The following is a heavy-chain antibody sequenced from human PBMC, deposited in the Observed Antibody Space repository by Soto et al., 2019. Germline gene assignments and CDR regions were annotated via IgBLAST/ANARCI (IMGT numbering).Heavy chain of an antibody. V-gene: IGHV3-7*03. J-gene: IGHJ3*02. CDR1: GFTFSSYW. CDR3: ARDNGGRDYYDSSGYYYLPPLDAFDI. CDR2: IKQDGSEK. Sequence: EVQLVESGGGLVQPGGSLRLSCAASGFTFSSYWMSWVRQAPGKGLEWVANIKQDGSEKYYVDSVKGRFTISRDNAKNSLYLQMNSLRAEDTAVYYCARDNGGRDYYDSSGYYYLPPLDAFDIWGQGTMVTVSS. D-gene: IGHD3-22*01.